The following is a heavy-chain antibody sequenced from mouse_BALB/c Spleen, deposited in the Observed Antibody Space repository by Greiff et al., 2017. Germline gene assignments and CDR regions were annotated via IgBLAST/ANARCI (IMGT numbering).Heavy chain of an antibody. Sequence: EVQLQQSGPGLVKPSQSLSLTCTVTGYSITSDYAWNWIRQFPGNKLEWMGYISYSGSTSYNPSLKSRISITRDTSKNQFFLQLNSVTTEDTATYDCARGRTGFAYWGQGTLVTVSA. J-gene: IGHJ3*01. CDR3: ARGRTGFAY. CDR1: GYSITSDYA. V-gene: IGHV3-2*02. CDR2: ISYSGST.